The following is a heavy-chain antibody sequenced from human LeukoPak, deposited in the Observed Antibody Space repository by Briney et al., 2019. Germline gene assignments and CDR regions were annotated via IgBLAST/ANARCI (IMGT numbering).Heavy chain of an antibody. CDR3: ARDQRDYGSGSYYGY. Sequence: PGGSLRLSCAASGFTVSSNYMTWVRQAPGKGLEWVSVIYSAGSTYYADYVKGRFTISRDNSKNTLYLQMNSLRAEDTAVYYCARDQRDYGSGSYYGYWGQGTLVTVSS. V-gene: IGHV3-66*01. CDR1: GFTVSSNY. J-gene: IGHJ4*02. CDR2: IYSAGST. D-gene: IGHD3-10*01.